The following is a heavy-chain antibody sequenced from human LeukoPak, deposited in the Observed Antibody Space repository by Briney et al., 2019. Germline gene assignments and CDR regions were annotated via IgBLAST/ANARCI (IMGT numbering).Heavy chain of an antibody. CDR1: GFTFSSYA. Sequence: GGSLRLSCAASGFTFSSYAMSWVRQAPGKGLEWVSAISGSGGSTYYADSVKGRFTISRDNSKNTLYLQMNSLRAEDTAVYYCAAFGEVWIQLYWGQGTLVTVSS. CDR2: ISGSGGST. V-gene: IGHV3-23*01. J-gene: IGHJ4*02. CDR3: AAFGEVWIQLY. D-gene: IGHD5-18*01.